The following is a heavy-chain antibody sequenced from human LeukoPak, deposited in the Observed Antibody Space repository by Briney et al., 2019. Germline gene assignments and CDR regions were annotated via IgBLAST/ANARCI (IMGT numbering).Heavy chain of an antibody. J-gene: IGHJ4*02. D-gene: IGHD3-10*01. CDR2: INPNSGGT. Sequence: ASVKVSCKASGYTFTDYYMHWVRQAPGQGLEWMGWINPNSGGTNYAQKFQGRVTMTRDTSISTAYMELRRLRSDDTAVYYCARDSGERGSGSYLIAYWGQGTLVTVSS. CDR3: ARDSGERGSGSYLIAY. CDR1: GYTFTDYY. V-gene: IGHV1-2*02.